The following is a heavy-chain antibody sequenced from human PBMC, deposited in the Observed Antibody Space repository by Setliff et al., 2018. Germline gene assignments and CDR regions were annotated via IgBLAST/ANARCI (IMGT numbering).Heavy chain of an antibody. D-gene: IGHD3-22*01. CDR2: INPSSGAT. CDR1: GYTFTGYY. V-gene: IGHV1-2*06. J-gene: IGHJ4*02. Sequence: ASVKVSCKASGYTFTGYYMYWVRQAPGQGLEWMGRINPSSGATIYAQKFQGRVTMTSDTSISTAYMELGRLTSEDTAVYYCARRPYDSSGYFNYWGQGTLVTVSS. CDR3: ARRPYDSSGYFNY.